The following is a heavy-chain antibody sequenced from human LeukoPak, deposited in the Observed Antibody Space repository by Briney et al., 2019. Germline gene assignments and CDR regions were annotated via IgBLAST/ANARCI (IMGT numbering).Heavy chain of an antibody. CDR3: AKVLPRHLTVTTVYYYYGMDV. CDR1: GFTFSSYG. D-gene: IGHD4-17*01. J-gene: IGHJ6*02. CDR2: IWYDGSNK. V-gene: IGHV3-33*06. Sequence: GRSLRLSCAASGFTFSSYGMHWVRQAPGKGLEWVAVIWYDGSNKYYADSVKGRFTISRDNSKNTLYLQMNSLRAEDTAVYYCAKVLPRHLTVTTVYYYYGMDVWGQGTTVTVSS.